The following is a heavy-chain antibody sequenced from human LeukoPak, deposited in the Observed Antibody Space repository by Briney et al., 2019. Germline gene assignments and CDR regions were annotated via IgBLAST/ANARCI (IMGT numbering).Heavy chain of an antibody. D-gene: IGHD2-15*01. CDR3: TDLGYCSGGSCYPPIYYYYYMDV. CDR1: GFTFSSCV. Sequence: GSLRLSCAASGFTFSSCVMSWVRQAPGKGLEWVSALSGSGDSTYYADSVKGRFTISRDNFKNTLYLQMNSLRAEDTAVYYCTDLGYCSGGSCYPPIYYYYYMDVWGKGTTVTVSS. CDR2: LSGSGDST. J-gene: IGHJ6*03. V-gene: IGHV3-23*01.